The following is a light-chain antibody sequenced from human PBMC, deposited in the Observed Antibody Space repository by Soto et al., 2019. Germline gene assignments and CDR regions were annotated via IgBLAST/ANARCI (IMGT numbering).Light chain of an antibody. V-gene: IGLV2-14*01. CDR3: SSYTSSSTYV. Sequence: QSVLTQPASVSGSPGQPMTISCTGTSSDVGGYNYVSWYQQHPGKAPKFLIYEVSNRPSGVSNRFSGSKSGNTASLTISGLQAEDEADYYCSSYTSSSTYVFGTGTKVTVL. CDR2: EVS. J-gene: IGLJ1*01. CDR1: SSDVGGYNY.